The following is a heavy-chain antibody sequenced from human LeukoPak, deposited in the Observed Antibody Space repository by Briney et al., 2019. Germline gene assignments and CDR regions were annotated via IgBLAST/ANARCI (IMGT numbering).Heavy chain of an antibody. D-gene: IGHD4-17*01. Sequence: SVKVSCKASGGTFSSYAISWVRQAPGQGLEWMGGIIPIFGTANYAQKFQGRVTITTDESTSTAYMELSSLRSEDTAVYYCARGGLVTTGIGNYWGQGTLVTVSS. CDR2: IIPIFGTA. CDR1: GGTFSSYA. V-gene: IGHV1-69*05. CDR3: ARGGLVTTGIGNY. J-gene: IGHJ4*02.